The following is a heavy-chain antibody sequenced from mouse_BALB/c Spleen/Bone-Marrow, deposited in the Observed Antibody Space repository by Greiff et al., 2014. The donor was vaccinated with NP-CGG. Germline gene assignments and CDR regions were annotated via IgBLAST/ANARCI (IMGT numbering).Heavy chain of an antibody. D-gene: IGHD1-2*01. CDR3: ARHYGYVDAMDC. V-gene: IGHV5-6-5*01. Sequence: EVQVVESGGGLVKPGESLKFSCAASGITVSSYTMSWVRQTPEKRLEWVASITGGGTTYYPDSVKGRFTISRDNARNILYLQVSSLRSEDTAIYYCARHYGYVDAMDCWGQGTSVTVSS. CDR1: GITVSSYT. CDR2: ITGGGTT. J-gene: IGHJ4*01.